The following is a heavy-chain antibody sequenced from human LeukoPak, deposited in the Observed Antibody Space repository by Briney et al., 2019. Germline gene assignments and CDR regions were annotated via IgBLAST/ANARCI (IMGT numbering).Heavy chain of an antibody. D-gene: IGHD2-2*01. J-gene: IGHJ6*03. CDR3: ARGGEEYQLLLGYYYYYMDV. CDR2: IYTSGST. CDR1: GGSISSGSYY. V-gene: IGHV4-61*02. Sequence: SETPSLTCTVSGGSISSGSYYRSWIRQPAGKGLEWIGRIYTSGSTNYNPSLKSRVTISVDTSQHQFSLKLSSVTAADTAVYCCARGGEEYQLLLGYYYYYMDVWGKGTTVTVSS.